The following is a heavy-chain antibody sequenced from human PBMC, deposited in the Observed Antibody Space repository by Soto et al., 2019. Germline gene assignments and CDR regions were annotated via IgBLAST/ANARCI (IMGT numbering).Heavy chain of an antibody. CDR2: IYHSGST. CDR1: GGSISSSNW. CDR3: ARDERRRDYYYYGMDV. Sequence: SETLSLTCAVSGGSISSSNWWSWVRQPPGKGLEWIGEIYHSGSTNYNPSLKSRVTISVDKSKNQFSLKLSSVTAADTAVYYCARDERRRDYYYYGMDVWGQGTTVTVSS. J-gene: IGHJ6*02. V-gene: IGHV4-4*02.